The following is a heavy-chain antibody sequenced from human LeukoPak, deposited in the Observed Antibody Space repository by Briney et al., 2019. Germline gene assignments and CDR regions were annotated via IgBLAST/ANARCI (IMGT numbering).Heavy chain of an antibody. CDR1: GFTFSSYE. J-gene: IGHJ4*02. D-gene: IGHD3-22*01. V-gene: IGHV3-48*03. CDR3: AKDYKPTYYYDSSGYYFPDY. Sequence: GGSLRLSCAASGFTFSSYEMNWVRQAPGQGLEWVSYISSSGSTIYYADSVKGRFTISRDNSKNTLYLQMNSLRAEDTAVYYCAKDYKPTYYYDSSGYYFPDYWGQGTLVTVSS. CDR2: ISSSGSTI.